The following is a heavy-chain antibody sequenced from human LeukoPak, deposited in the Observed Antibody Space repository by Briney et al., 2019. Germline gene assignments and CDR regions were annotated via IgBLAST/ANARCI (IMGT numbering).Heavy chain of an antibody. CDR3: ARVGCSTSCYGFGYFYYYMDV. CDR1: GFTFSSYA. CDR2: ISGSGGST. Sequence: GGSLRLSCAASGFTFSSYAMSWVRQAPGKGLEWVSAISGSGGSTYYADSVKGRFTISRDNSKNTLYLQMNSLRAEDTAVYYCARVGCSTSCYGFGYFYYYMDVWGKGTTVTVSS. J-gene: IGHJ6*03. V-gene: IGHV3-23*01. D-gene: IGHD2-2*01.